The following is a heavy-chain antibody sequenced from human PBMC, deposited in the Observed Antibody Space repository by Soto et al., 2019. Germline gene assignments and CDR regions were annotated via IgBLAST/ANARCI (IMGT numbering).Heavy chain of an antibody. CDR2: IYYSGST. CDR1: GGSISSSSYY. Sequence: SETLSLTCTVSGGSISSSSYYWGWIRQPPGKGLEWIGSIYYSGSTYYNPSLKSRVTISVDTSKNQFSLKLSSVTAADTAVYYCARQGVVWNPRPIDYWGQGTLVTVSS. CDR3: ARQGVVWNPRPIDY. J-gene: IGHJ4*02. V-gene: IGHV4-39*01. D-gene: IGHD1-1*01.